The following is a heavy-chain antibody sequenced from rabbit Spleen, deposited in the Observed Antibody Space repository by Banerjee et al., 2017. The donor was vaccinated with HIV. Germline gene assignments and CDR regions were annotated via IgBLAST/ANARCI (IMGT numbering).Heavy chain of an antibody. CDR2: IHVDSSGST. CDR3: ARDTSSSFSSYGMDL. J-gene: IGHJ6*01. Sequence: QEQLVESGGDLVKPEGSLTLTCTASGFSFSNDYWICWVRQAPGKGLEWIACIHVDSSGSTYYASWAKGRFTISKTSSTTVTLQMTSLTAADTATYFCARDTSSSFSSYGMDLWGPGTLVTVS. D-gene: IGHD1-1*01. CDR1: GFSFSNDYW. V-gene: IGHV1S45*01.